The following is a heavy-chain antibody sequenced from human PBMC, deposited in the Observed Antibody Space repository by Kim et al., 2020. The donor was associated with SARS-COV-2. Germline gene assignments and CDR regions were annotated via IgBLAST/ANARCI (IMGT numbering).Heavy chain of an antibody. J-gene: IGHJ6*02. CDR1: GYTLTELS. CDR3: AHPSSLYYYYGMDV. V-gene: IGHV1-24*01. CDR2: FDPEDGET. D-gene: IGHD3-10*01. Sequence: ASVKVSCKVSGYTLTELSMHWVRQAPGKGLEWMGGFDPEDGETIYAQKFQGRVTMTEDTSTDTAYMELSSLRSEDTAVYYCAHPSSLYYYYGMDVWGQGTTVTVSS.